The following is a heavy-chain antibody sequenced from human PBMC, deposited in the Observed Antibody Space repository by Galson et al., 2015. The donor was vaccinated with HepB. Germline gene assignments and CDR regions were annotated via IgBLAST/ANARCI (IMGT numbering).Heavy chain of an antibody. CDR2: INTNSGNP. CDR1: GYSFTDNA. CDR3: ARLRVAAVATEDS. Sequence: SVKVSCKASGYSFTDNAINWVRQAPGQGLEWMGWINTNSGNPTYAQGFTGRFVFSLDTSVKTAYLQISSLKAEDTGVYYCARLRVAAVATEDSWGQGTLVTVSS. J-gene: IGHJ4*02. V-gene: IGHV7-4-1*02. D-gene: IGHD6-13*01.